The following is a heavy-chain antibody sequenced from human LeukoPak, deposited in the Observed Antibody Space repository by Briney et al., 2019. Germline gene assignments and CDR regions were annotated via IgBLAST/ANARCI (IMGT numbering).Heavy chain of an antibody. V-gene: IGHV3-7*01. CDR2: INEEGSKK. CDR3: ASSSYSCSSS. Sequence: SGGSLRLSWAASGFTSTNYWMIWVRQAPGKGLEWVANINEEGSKKYYVRSVEGRFTLSRDNAKNSVFMQMNSVRADDTCMNYCASSSYSCSSSWGEGTLVTVAS. D-gene: IGHD3-10*01. J-gene: IGHJ5*02. CDR1: GFTSTNYW.